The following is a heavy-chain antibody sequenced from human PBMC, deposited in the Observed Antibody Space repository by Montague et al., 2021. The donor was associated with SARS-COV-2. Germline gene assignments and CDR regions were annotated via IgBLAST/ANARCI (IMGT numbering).Heavy chain of an antibody. CDR3: ARGRYFHWLLFALNDAFDI. Sequence: SETLSLTCAVYGGSFSGYYWSWIRQPPGKGLEWIGEIDHSGSTNYNPSLKSRVTISLDTSKNQFSLRLNSVTAADPAVYYCARGRYFHWLLFALNDAFDIWGQGTMVTVSS. V-gene: IGHV4-34*01. D-gene: IGHD3-9*01. J-gene: IGHJ3*02. CDR1: GGSFSGYY. CDR2: IDHSGST.